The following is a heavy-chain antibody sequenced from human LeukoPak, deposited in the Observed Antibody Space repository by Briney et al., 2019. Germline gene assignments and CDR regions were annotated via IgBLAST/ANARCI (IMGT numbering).Heavy chain of an antibody. CDR2: ISAYNGNT. J-gene: IGHJ4*02. CDR1: GYNFRNYG. D-gene: IGHD4-23*01. CDR3: ARFSHGSAVIDY. Sequence: ASVKVSCKASGYNFRNYGINWVRQAPGQGLEWMGWISAYNGNTNYAQKLQGRVTMTTDTSTSTAYMELRSLRSDDTAVYYCARFSHGSAVIDYWGQGTLVTVSS. V-gene: IGHV1-18*01.